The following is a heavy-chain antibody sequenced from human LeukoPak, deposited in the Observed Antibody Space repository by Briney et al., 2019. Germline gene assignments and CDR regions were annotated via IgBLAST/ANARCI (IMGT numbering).Heavy chain of an antibody. CDR2: INPSGGST. D-gene: IGHD2-2*01. V-gene: IGHV1-46*01. Sequence: AASVNVSCKASGYTFTSYYMHWVRQAPGQGLEWMGIINPSGGSTSYAQKFQGRVTMTRDTSTSTVYMELSSLRSEDTAVYYCARVGNCSSTSCPYYFDYWGQGTLVTVSS. CDR3: ARVGNCSSTSCPYYFDY. J-gene: IGHJ4*02. CDR1: GYTFTSYY.